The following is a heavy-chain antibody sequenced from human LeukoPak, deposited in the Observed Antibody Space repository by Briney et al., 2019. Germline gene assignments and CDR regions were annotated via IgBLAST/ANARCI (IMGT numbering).Heavy chain of an antibody. Sequence: SVKVSCKASGGIFSNYAISWVRQAPGQGLEWMGGIIPIFGTANYAQKFQGRVTITTDESTGTAYMELSSLRSEDTAVYYCARGPELERFDYWGQGTLVTGFS. CDR1: GGIFSNYA. CDR2: IIPIFGTA. J-gene: IGHJ4*02. CDR3: ARGPELERFDY. V-gene: IGHV1-69*05. D-gene: IGHD1-1*01.